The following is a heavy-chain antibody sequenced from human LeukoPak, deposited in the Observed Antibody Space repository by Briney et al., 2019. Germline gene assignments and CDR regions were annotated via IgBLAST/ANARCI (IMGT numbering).Heavy chain of an antibody. Sequence: ASVKVSCKASGYTFTGYYMHWVRQAPGQGLEWMGWINPNSGGTNYAQKFQGRVTMTRDTSISTAYMELSRLRSDDTAVYYCARAWEPRGGGAFDIWGQGTMVTVSS. V-gene: IGHV1-2*02. D-gene: IGHD1-26*01. CDR1: GYTFTGYY. CDR3: ARAWEPRGGGAFDI. J-gene: IGHJ3*02. CDR2: INPNSGGT.